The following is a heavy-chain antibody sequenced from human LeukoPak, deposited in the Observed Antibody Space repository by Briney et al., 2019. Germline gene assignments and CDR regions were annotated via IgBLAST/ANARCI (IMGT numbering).Heavy chain of an antibody. CDR2: IRRKVYGGTT. V-gene: IGHV3-49*03. D-gene: IGHD3-10*01. CDR1: GFTFGDYA. Sequence: GGSLRLSCTASGFTFGDYAMSWFRQAPGKGLEWVGFIRRKVYGGTTEYAAAVKGRFTISRDDSKSIAYLQMNSLKTEDTAVYYCTAAYGSGSPFDHWGQGTLVTVSS. J-gene: IGHJ4*02. CDR3: TAAYGSGSPFDH.